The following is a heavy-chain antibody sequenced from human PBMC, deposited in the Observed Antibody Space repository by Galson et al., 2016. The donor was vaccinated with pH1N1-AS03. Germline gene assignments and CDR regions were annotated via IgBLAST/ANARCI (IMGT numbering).Heavy chain of an antibody. CDR3: ARDLGGYDPFDY. D-gene: IGHD5-12*01. J-gene: IGHJ4*02. Sequence: SLRLSCAASSIIFTDAMDWVRQAPGKGLEWVANMNQDGSVINYVESVKGRFTVSRDNAKSSLFLQMNSLRVEDTAVYYCARDLGGYDPFDYWGQGTRVTVSP. CDR2: MNQDGSVI. CDR1: SIIFTDA. V-gene: IGHV3-7*01.